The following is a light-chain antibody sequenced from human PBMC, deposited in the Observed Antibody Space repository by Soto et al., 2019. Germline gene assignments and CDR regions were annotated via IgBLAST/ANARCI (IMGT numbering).Light chain of an antibody. CDR3: QQSYSTPYT. Sequence: DIQMTQSPSSLSASVGDRVTITCRASQSISSYLNWYQQKPGKAPKLLIYAASSLQSEVPSRFSGSGSGTDFTLTISCLQPGDFATYYCQQSYSTPYTFGQGTKLEIK. J-gene: IGKJ2*01. V-gene: IGKV1-39*01. CDR2: AAS. CDR1: QSISSY.